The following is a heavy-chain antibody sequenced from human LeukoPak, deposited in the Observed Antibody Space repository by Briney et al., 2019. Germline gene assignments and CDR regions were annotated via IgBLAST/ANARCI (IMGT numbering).Heavy chain of an antibody. CDR3: ATVHRGFEWELLR. J-gene: IGHJ4*02. D-gene: IGHD1-26*01. CDR1: GYTLTELS. V-gene: IGHV1-24*01. Sequence: ASVKVSCKVSGYTLTELSMHWVRQAPGKGLEWMGGFDPEDGETIYAPKFQGRVTMTEDTSTDTAYMELSSLRSEDTVVYYCATVHRGFEWELLRWGQGTLVTVSS. CDR2: FDPEDGET.